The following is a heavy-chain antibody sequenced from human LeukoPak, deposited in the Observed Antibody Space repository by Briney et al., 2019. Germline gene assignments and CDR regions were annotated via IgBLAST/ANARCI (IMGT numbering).Heavy chain of an antibody. V-gene: IGHV4-38-2*01. J-gene: IGHJ4*02. CDR3: ARMAYSGSYYFDY. Sequence: SETLSLTCAVSGYSISSGYYWGWIRQPPGKGLEWIGSIYHSGSTYYNPSHKSRVTISVDTSKNQFSLKLSSVTAADTAVYYCARMAYSGSYYFDYWGQGTLVTVSS. D-gene: IGHD1-26*01. CDR2: IYHSGST. CDR1: GYSISSGYY.